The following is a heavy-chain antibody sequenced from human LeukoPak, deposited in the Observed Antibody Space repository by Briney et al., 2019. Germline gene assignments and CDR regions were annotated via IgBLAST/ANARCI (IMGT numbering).Heavy chain of an antibody. V-gene: IGHV3-53*01. D-gene: IGHD3/OR15-3a*01. CDR2: IYSAGST. CDR3: ARDLGRGPDF. CDR1: GFTVSSNH. J-gene: IGHJ4*02. Sequence: GGSLRLSCAVSGFTVSSNHMSWVRQAPGKGLEWVSVIYSAGSTYYADSVKGRFTISRDNSKNTLYLQMNSLRAEDMAVYYCARDLGRGPDFWGQGTLVTVSS.